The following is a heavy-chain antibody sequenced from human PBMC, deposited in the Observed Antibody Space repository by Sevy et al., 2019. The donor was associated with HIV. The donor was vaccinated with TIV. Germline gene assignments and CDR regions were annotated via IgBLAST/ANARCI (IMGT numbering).Heavy chain of an antibody. Sequence: GGSLRLSCAASGFTFDDYAMHWVRQAPGKGLEWVSGISWNSGSIGYVDSVKGRFTISRDNAKNSLYLQMNSLRAEDMALYYCAKDRYYYDSSGAFDIWGQGTMVTVSS. J-gene: IGHJ3*02. V-gene: IGHV3-9*03. CDR2: ISWNSGSI. CDR3: AKDRYYYDSSGAFDI. D-gene: IGHD3-22*01. CDR1: GFTFDDYA.